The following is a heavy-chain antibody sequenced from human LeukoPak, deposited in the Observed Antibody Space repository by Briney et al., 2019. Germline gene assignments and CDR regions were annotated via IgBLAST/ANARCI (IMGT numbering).Heavy chain of an antibody. CDR3: ARAVPDYKYYYYGMDV. Sequence: SETLSLTCAVSGGSISSGGYSWSWIRQPPGKGLEWIGYIYHSGSTYYNPPLKSRVTISVDTSKNQFSLKLSSVTAADTAVYYCARAVPDYKYYYYGMDVWGQGTTVTVSS. J-gene: IGHJ6*02. V-gene: IGHV4-30-2*01. CDR2: IYHSGST. D-gene: IGHD4-4*01. CDR1: GGSISSGGYS.